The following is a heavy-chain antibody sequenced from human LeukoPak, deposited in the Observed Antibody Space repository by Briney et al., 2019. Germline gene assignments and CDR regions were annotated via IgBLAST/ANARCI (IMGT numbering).Heavy chain of an antibody. CDR3: ARDATAMVPLQGGMDV. CDR2: INPNSGGT. Sequence: ASVKVSCKASGYTFTGYYMHWVRQAPGQGLEWMGWINPNSGGTNYAQKFQGRVTMTTDTSTSTAYMELRSLRSDDTAVYYCARDATAMVPLQGGMDVWGQGTTVTVSS. J-gene: IGHJ6*02. CDR1: GYTFTGYY. V-gene: IGHV1-2*02. D-gene: IGHD5-18*01.